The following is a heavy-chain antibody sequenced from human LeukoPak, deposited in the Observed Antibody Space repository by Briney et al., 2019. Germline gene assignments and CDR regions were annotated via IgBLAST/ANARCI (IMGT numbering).Heavy chain of an antibody. V-gene: IGHV3-30*04. J-gene: IGHJ4*02. CDR3: ARDLSGSYSY. CDR2: ISYDGSNK. CDR1: GFTFSRYA. D-gene: IGHD1-26*01. Sequence: PGGSLRLSCAASGFTFSRYAMHWVRQAPGKGLEWVAVISYDGSNKYYADSVKGRFTISRDNSKNTLYLQMNSLRAEDTAVYYCARDLSGSYSYWGQGTLVTVSS.